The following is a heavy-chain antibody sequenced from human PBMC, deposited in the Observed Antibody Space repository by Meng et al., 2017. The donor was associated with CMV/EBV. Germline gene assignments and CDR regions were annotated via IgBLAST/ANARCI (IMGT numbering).Heavy chain of an antibody. CDR2: IRYDGSNK. CDR1: GFTFSSYG. CDR3: AKDQGEVEYYYGSVEYTPDDYYFDY. D-gene: IGHD3-10*01. Sequence: GGSLRLSCAASGFTFSSYGMHWVRQAPGKGLEWVAFIRYDGSNKYYADSVKGRFTISGDNSKTTLYLQMNSLRAEDTAVYYCAKDQGEVEYYYGSVEYTPDDYYFDYWGQGTLVTVSS. V-gene: IGHV3-30*02. J-gene: IGHJ4*02.